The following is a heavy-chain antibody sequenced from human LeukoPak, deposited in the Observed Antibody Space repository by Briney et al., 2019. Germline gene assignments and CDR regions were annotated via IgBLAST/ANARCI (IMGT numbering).Heavy chain of an antibody. CDR2: ISGSGGST. V-gene: IGHV3-23*01. J-gene: IGHJ4*02. CDR1: GFTFSSYA. CDR3: AKDSAVAGTMIDY. D-gene: IGHD6-19*01. Sequence: GGSLRLSCAASGFTFSSYAMSWVRQAPGKGREWVSAISGSGGSTYYADSVKGRFTISRDNSKNTLYLQMNSLRAEDTAVYYCAKDSAVAGTMIDYWGQGTLVTVSS.